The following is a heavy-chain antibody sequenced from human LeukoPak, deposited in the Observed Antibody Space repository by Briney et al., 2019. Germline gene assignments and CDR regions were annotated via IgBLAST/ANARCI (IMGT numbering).Heavy chain of an antibody. CDR3: ANALGAHYFDS. V-gene: IGHV3-7*05. Sequence: GGSLRLSCAASGFTFSTHWMIWLRQAPGKGREWVANIKQDGSEKYYVDSVKGRFIISRDNAKNSLYLQMNSLRAEDTAVYYCANALGAHYFDSWGQGTLVTVSS. D-gene: IGHD1-26*01. CDR2: IKQDGSEK. CDR1: GFTFSTHW. J-gene: IGHJ4*02.